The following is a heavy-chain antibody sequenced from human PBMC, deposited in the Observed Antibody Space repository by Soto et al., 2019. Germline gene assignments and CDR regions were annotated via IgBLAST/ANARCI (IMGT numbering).Heavy chain of an antibody. D-gene: IGHD5-12*01. CDR1: GFTFSSYA. CDR2: ISGSGGST. CDR3: ANYPRGPLTSDAFDI. Sequence: GGSLRLSCAASGFTFSSYAMSWVRQAPGKGLEWVSAISGSGGSTYYADSVKGRFTISRDNSKNTLYLQMNSLRAEDTAVYYCANYPRGPLTSDAFDIWGQGTMVTVSS. J-gene: IGHJ3*02. V-gene: IGHV3-23*01.